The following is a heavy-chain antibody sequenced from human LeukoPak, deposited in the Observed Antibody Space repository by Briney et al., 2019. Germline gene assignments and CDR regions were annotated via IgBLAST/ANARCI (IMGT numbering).Heavy chain of an antibody. CDR2: ISAYNGNT. Sequence: ASVKVSCKASGYTFTSYGISWVRQAPGQGLEWMGWISAYNGNTNYAQKLQGRVTMTIDTSTSTAYMELRSLRSDDTAVYYCATPRGSSGWYDSLDYWGQGTLVTVSS. CDR1: GYTFTSYG. D-gene: IGHD6-19*01. CDR3: ATPRGSSGWYDSLDY. J-gene: IGHJ4*02. V-gene: IGHV1-18*01.